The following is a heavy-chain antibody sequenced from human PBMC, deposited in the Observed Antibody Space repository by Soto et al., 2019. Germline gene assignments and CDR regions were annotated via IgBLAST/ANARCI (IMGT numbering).Heavy chain of an antibody. CDR2: IGTAGDT. CDR1: GFTFSSYD. J-gene: IGHJ3*02. D-gene: IGHD4-4*01. Sequence: EVQLVESGGGLVQPGGSLRLSCAASGFTFSSYDMHWVRQATGKRLEWVSAIGTAGDTYSPGSVKGRFTISRENAKNYVYLQMNSLRAGDTAVYYCARGTTGNAFDIWGQGTMVTVSS. CDR3: ARGTTGNAFDI. V-gene: IGHV3-13*01.